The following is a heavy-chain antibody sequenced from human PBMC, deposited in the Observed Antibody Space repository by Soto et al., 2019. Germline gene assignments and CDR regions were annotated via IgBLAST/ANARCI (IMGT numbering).Heavy chain of an antibody. V-gene: IGHV1-3*01. CDR1: GYTFTSYA. CDR3: ARGKRQSSNYYLYYYYGMDV. J-gene: IGHJ6*02. D-gene: IGHD4-4*01. Sequence: ASVKVSCKASGYTFTSYAMHWVRQAPGQRLEWMGWINAGNGNTKYSQKFQGRVTITRDTSASTAYMELSSLRSEDTAVYYCARGKRQSSNYYLYYYYGMDVWGQGTTVTVSS. CDR2: INAGNGNT.